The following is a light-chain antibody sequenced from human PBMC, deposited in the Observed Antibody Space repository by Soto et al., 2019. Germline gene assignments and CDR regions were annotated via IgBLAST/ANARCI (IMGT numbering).Light chain of an antibody. Sequence: DIQMTQSPSSLSASIGDRVTITCRARQNISSYLNWYQQKPGKAPHLLIYVASNLHTGVPSRFTGGGSGTDFTLTISGLQPDDFATYSCQQSYTTPWTFGRGTRVEIK. V-gene: IGKV1-39*01. CDR1: QNISSY. J-gene: IGKJ1*01. CDR3: QQSYTTPWT. CDR2: VAS.